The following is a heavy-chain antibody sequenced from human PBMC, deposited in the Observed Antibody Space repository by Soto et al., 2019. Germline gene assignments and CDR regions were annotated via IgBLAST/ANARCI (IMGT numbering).Heavy chain of an antibody. Sequence: SGPTLVNPTQTLTLTCSFSGFSLSTSGVGVGWIRQSPGKALEWLALIYWSGDEHYRPSLKSRLSIIKDTSKNHVVLIMTDMDPVDTATYYFARGLATLPVFAFDIWGQVTMVTFSS. CDR1: GFSLSTSGVG. J-gene: IGHJ3*02. CDR3: ARGLATLPVFAFDI. D-gene: IGHD6-6*01. V-gene: IGHV2-5*01. CDR2: IYWSGDE.